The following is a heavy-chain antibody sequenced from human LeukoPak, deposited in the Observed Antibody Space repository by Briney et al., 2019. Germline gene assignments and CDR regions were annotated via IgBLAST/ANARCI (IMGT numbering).Heavy chain of an antibody. CDR3: ARDPKVGATYYFDY. CDR1: GGTFSSYA. V-gene: IGHV1-69*04. CDR2: IIPILGIA. J-gene: IGHJ4*02. Sequence: ASVKVSCKAPGGTFSSYAISWVRQAPGQGLEWMGRIIPILGIANYAQKFQGRVTITADKSTSTAYMELSSLRSEDTAVYYCARDPKVGATYYFDYWGQGTLVTVSS. D-gene: IGHD1-26*01.